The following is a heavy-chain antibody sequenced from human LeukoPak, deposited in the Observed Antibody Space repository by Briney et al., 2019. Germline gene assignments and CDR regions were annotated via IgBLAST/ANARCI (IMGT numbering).Heavy chain of an antibody. CDR3: AKWAGAATLSGTYYGPLDH. D-gene: IGHD3-3*01. CDR2: ISCRGDST. Sequence: PGGALKVSLAASRFTFSDYAVTLGRQAPGKGLESVASISCRGDSTYSADSVKGRFPISRDNPTNTLYLPINSLRPEETARYHCAKWAGAATLSGTYYGPLDHWGQGTLVTVSS. V-gene: IGHV3-23*01. J-gene: IGHJ4*02. CDR1: RFTFSDYA.